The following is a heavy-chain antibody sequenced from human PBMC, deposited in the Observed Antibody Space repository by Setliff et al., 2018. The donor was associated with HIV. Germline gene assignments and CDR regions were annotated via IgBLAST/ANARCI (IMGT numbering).Heavy chain of an antibody. CDR3: ARGPTRSGAVYDSDGYYLRFFDY. Sequence: ASVKVSCKASGYTFTSNHMHWGRQAPGQGLEWMGIINPISGNTNYAQNFQGRVTMTRDTSTSIVYMELSSLRSEDTAVYYCARGPTRSGAVYDSDGYYLRFFDYWGQGALVTVSS. V-gene: IGHV1-46*03. CDR2: INPISGNT. D-gene: IGHD3-22*01. CDR1: GYTFTSNH. J-gene: IGHJ4*02.